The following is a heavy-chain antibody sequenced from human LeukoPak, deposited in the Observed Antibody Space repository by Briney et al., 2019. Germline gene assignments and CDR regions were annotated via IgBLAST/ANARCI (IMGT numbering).Heavy chain of an antibody. CDR2: TNHSGST. CDR3: ARDSDVETATPPDY. D-gene: IGHD5-18*01. J-gene: IGHJ4*02. V-gene: IGHV4-34*01. Sequence: PSETLSLTCAVYGGSFSGYYWSWIRQPPGKGLKWIGETNHSGSTNYNPSLKSRVTISVDTSKNQFSLKLSSVTAADTAVYYCARDSDVETATPPDYWGQGTLVTVSS. CDR1: GGSFSGYY.